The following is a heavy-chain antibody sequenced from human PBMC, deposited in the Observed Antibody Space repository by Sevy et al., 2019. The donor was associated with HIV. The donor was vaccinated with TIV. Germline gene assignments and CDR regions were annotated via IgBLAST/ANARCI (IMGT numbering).Heavy chain of an antibody. D-gene: IGHD6-19*01. V-gene: IGHV4-4*07. CDR1: GGSISSYY. CDR3: ARDSALPGPSGYSSRHVWFDP. Sequence: SETLSLTCTVSGGSISSYYWSWIRQPAGKGLEWIGRIYTSGSTNYNPSLKSRVTMSVDTSKNQFSLKLSSVTAADTAVYYCARDSALPGPSGYSSRHVWFDPWGQGTLVTVSS. CDR2: IYTSGST. J-gene: IGHJ5*02.